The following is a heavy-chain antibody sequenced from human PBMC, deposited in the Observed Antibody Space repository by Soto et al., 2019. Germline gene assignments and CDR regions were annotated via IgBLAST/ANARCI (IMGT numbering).Heavy chain of an antibody. Sequence: GESLKISCKGSGYSFTSYWISWVRQMPGKGLEWMGRIDPSDSYTNYSPSFQGHVTISADKSISTAYLQWSSLKASDTAMYYCARLYYYDSSGYYGGLGAFDIWGQGTMVTVSS. CDR1: GYSFTSYW. CDR3: ARLYYYDSSGYYGGLGAFDI. CDR2: IDPSDSYT. V-gene: IGHV5-10-1*01. J-gene: IGHJ3*02. D-gene: IGHD3-22*01.